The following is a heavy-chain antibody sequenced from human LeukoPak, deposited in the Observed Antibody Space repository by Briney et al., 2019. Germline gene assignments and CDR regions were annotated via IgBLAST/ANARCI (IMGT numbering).Heavy chain of an antibody. CDR3: ARDGRWDYYDSSGYYHYYYMDV. D-gene: IGHD3-22*01. J-gene: IGHJ6*03. Sequence: ASVKVSCKASGYTFTSYYMHWVRQAPGQGLEWMGIINPSGGSTSYAQKFQGRVTMTRDTSIGTAYMELSRLRSDDTAVYYCARDGRWDYYDSSGYYHYYYMDVWGKGTTVTVSS. CDR2: INPSGGST. CDR1: GYTFTSYY. V-gene: IGHV1-46*01.